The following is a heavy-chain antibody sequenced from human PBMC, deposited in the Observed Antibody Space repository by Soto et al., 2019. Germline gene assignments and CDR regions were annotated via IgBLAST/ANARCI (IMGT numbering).Heavy chain of an antibody. CDR3: AHAYGGRSLY. V-gene: IGHV2-5*02. CDR2: IYWDDSK. J-gene: IGHJ4*02. D-gene: IGHD1-26*01. Sequence: QITLKESGPTLVKPTQPLTLTCTFSGFSLTTDRVGVGWIRQPPGEALEWLAVIYWDDSKTYRPSLESRLTITKHTSKIQVALTMTNMDSLDTATYYCAHAYGGRSLYWGQGTRVTVSS. CDR1: GFSLTTDRVG.